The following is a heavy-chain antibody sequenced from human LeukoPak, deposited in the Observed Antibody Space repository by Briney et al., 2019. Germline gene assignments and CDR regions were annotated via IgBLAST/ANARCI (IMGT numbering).Heavy chain of an antibody. CDR2: ISAYNGNT. V-gene: IGHV1-18*01. CDR1: GYTFTSYG. D-gene: IGHD5-12*01. J-gene: IGHJ4*02. Sequence: ASVKVSCKASGYTFTSYGISWVRQAPGQGLEWMGWISAYNGNTNYAQKLQSRVTITTDTSTSTAYMELRSLRSDDTAVYYCARDWRGYSGYNYWGQGTLVTVSS. CDR3: ARDWRGYSGYNY.